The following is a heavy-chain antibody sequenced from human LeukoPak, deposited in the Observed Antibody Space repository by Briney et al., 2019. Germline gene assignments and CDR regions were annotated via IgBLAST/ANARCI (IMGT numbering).Heavy chain of an antibody. D-gene: IGHD3-3*01. CDR3: ARPGFWSGPSY. J-gene: IGHJ4*02. CDR1: GGSFSGYY. CDR2: INHSGST. V-gene: IGHV4-34*01. Sequence: SETLSLTCAVYGGSFSGYYWSWIRQPPGKGLEWIGEINHSGSTNYNPSLKSRVTIAVDTSKNQFSLKLSSVTAADTAVYYCARPGFWSGPSYWGQGTLVTVSS.